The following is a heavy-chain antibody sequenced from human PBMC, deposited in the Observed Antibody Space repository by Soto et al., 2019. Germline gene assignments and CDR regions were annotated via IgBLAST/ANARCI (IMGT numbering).Heavy chain of an antibody. Sequence: XGSLRLSCVAAGFTFRTYTMNWVRQAPGKGLEWVSGIRGFSPYTFYAESVKGRFTISRDNAKNPLYLQMNSLGVEGTAVYYCARDRGYDAHDYYYNAMDVWGQGTTVTVSS. D-gene: IGHD2-15*01. CDR2: IRGFSPYT. CDR3: ARDRGYDAHDYYYNAMDV. J-gene: IGHJ6*02. CDR1: GFTFRTYT. V-gene: IGHV3-21*01.